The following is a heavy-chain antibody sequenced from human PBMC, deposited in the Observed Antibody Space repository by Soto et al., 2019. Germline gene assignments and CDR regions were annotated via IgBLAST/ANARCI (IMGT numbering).Heavy chain of an antibody. V-gene: IGHV1-69*13. CDR2: IIPLFGTA. Sequence: GASVKVSCKASGGTFSKYAIDWVRQAPGQGLEWMGGIIPLFGTAKYAQKFQGRVTITADEVTSTAYMELSSLRSEDTAVYYCARQFDYDTSGYYYAYWGQGTLVTVSS. CDR1: GGTFSKYA. CDR3: ARQFDYDTSGYYYAY. D-gene: IGHD3-22*01. J-gene: IGHJ4*02.